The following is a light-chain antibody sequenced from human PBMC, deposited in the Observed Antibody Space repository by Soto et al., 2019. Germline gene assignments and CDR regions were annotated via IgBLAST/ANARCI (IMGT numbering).Light chain of an antibody. V-gene: IGKV3-11*01. CDR1: QSVSSY. CDR3: QQRSNWPPWT. J-gene: IGKJ1*01. CDR2: DAS. Sequence: ESMLTQSPGTLSLSPGERATLSCRASQSVSSYLAWYQQKPGQAPRLLIYDASNRATGIPARFSGSGSGTDFTLTISSLEPEDFAVYYCQQRSNWPPWTFGQGTKVEIK.